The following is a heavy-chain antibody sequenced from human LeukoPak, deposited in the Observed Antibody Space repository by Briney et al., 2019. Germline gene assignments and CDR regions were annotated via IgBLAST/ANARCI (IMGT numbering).Heavy chain of an antibody. CDR1: GVSISRYY. V-gene: IGHV4-4*09. D-gene: IGHD3-22*01. CDR3: ARGPTMIVVGRAFDI. Sequence: SETLSLTCAVSGVSISRYYWSWIRQPPGKGLEWIGHIYASGSTNYSPSLKSRVTISVDTSKTQFSLKLSSVTAADTAVYYCARGPTMIVVGRAFDIWGQGTMVTVSS. J-gene: IGHJ3*02. CDR2: IYASGST.